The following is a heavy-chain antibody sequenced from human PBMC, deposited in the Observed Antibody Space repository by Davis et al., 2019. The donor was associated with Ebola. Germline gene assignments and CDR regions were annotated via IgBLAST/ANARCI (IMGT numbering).Heavy chain of an antibody. V-gene: IGHV4-39*07. J-gene: IGHJ4*02. D-gene: IGHD3-22*01. CDR2: IYYSGST. CDR1: GGSISSSSYY. Sequence: SETLSLTCTVSGGSISSSSYYWGWIRQPPGKGLEWIGSIYYSGSTNYNPSLKSRVTISVDTSKNQFSLKLSSVTAADTAVYYCASLDYYDSSGYYYQWGEDYWGQGTLVTVSS. CDR3: ASLDYYDSSGYYYQWGEDY.